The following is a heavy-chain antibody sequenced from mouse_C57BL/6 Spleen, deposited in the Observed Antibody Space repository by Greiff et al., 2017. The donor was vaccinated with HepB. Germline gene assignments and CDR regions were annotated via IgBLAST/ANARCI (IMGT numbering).Heavy chain of an antibody. CDR1: GYTFTSYW. V-gene: IGHV1-69*01. J-gene: IGHJ1*03. CDR2: IDPSDSYT. CDR3: ASPLYYGSSYVKYFDV. D-gene: IGHD1-1*01. Sequence: VQLQQPGAELVMPGASVKLSCKASGYTFTSYWMHWVKQRPGQGLEWIGEIDPSDSYTNYNQKFKGKSTLTVDKSSSTAYMQLSSLTSEDSAVYYCASPLYYGSSYVKYFDVWGTGTTVTVSS.